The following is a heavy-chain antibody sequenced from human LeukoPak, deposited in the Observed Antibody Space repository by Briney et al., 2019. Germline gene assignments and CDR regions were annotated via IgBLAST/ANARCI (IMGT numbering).Heavy chain of an antibody. CDR3: ARDSGGYSDYVRQFDY. CDR2: ISSSSSYI. J-gene: IGHJ4*02. Sequence: GGSLRLSCAASGFTVSSNYMSWVRQAPGKGLEWVSSISSSSSYIYYADSVKGRFTISRDNAKNSLYLQMNSLRAEDTAVYYCARDSGGYSDYVRQFDYWGQGTLVTVSS. D-gene: IGHD5-12*01. V-gene: IGHV3-21*01. CDR1: GFTVSSNY.